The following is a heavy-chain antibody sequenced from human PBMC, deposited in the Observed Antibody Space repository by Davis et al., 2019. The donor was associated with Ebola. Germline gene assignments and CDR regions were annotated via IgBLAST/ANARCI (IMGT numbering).Heavy chain of an antibody. Sequence: AASVKVSCKASGYTFTSYYMHWVRQAPGQGLEWMGRINPNSGGTNYAQKFQGRVTMTRDTSISTAYMELSSLRSEDTAVYYCAREPEPYGMDVWGQGTTVTVSS. D-gene: IGHD1-14*01. V-gene: IGHV1-2*06. J-gene: IGHJ6*02. CDR3: AREPEPYGMDV. CDR2: INPNSGGT. CDR1: GYTFTSYY.